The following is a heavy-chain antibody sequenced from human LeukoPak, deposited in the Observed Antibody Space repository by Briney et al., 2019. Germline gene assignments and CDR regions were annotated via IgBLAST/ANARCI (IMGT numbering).Heavy chain of an antibody. CDR1: GGSISSYY. D-gene: IGHD3-10*01. CDR2: IYYSGST. CDR3: ARGSGSGSSYYFDY. V-gene: IGHV4-59*01. Sequence: SETLSLTCTVSGGSISSYYWSWIRQPPGKGLEWIGYIYYSGSTNYNPSLKSRVTISVDTSKNQFSLKLSSVTAADTAVYYCARGSGSGSSYYFDYWGQGTLVTVSS. J-gene: IGHJ4*02.